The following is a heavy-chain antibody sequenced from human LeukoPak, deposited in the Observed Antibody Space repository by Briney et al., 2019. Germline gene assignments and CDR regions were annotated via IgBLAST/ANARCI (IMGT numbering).Heavy chain of an antibody. V-gene: IGHV4-34*01. CDR3: ARGLSNSRLNYLGLDY. Sequence: PSQTLSLTCAVYGGPLSGYYWSWIRQPPGKGLEWIGEINHSGSTNYNPSLMSRVTISVDTSKNQFSLKLSSVTAADTAVYYCARGLSNSRLNYLGLDYWGQGTLVTVSS. CDR1: GGPLSGYY. J-gene: IGHJ4*02. D-gene: IGHD2/OR15-2a*01. CDR2: INHSGST.